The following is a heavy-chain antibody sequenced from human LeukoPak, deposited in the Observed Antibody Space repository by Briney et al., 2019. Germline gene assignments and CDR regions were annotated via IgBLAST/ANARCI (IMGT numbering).Heavy chain of an antibody. D-gene: IGHD3-10*01. J-gene: IGHJ4*02. V-gene: IGHV3-21*01. CDR1: GLTFSSYS. CDR2: ISGSSSYI. CDR3: ARGWSGDYFDY. Sequence: GGSLRLSCAASGLTFSSYSMNWVRQAPGKGLEWVSSISGSSSYIYYADSVKGRFTISRHNAKNSLYLQMNSLRAEDTAVYYCARGWSGDYFDYWGQGTLVTVSS.